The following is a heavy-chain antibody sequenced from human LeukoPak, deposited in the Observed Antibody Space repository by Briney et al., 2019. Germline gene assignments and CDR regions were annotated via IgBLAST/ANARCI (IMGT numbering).Heavy chain of an antibody. Sequence: GASVKVSCKTSDYTFTNYGISWVRQAPGQGLEWMGWISTNNGSINYAQKLQDRVTMTTDTSTSTAYMELRSLRSDDTAVYYCARDPNTPRWFDSWGQGTLVTVSS. J-gene: IGHJ5*01. CDR2: ISTNNGSI. V-gene: IGHV1-18*01. CDR3: ARDPNTPRWFDS. CDR1: DYTFTNYG. D-gene: IGHD4/OR15-4a*01.